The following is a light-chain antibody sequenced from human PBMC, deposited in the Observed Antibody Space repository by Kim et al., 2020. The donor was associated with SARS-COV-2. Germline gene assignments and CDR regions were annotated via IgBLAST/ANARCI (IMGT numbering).Light chain of an antibody. J-gene: IGLJ3*02. V-gene: IGLV4-69*01. CDR2: LNSDGSH. Sequence: QPVLTQSPSASASLGASVNLTCTLSSGHSSYAIAWHQQQPEKGPRYLMKLNSDGSHSKGDGIPDRFSGSSSGAERYLTISSLQSEDEADYYCQTWGTGGVFGGGTQLTVL. CDR3: QTWGTGGV. CDR1: SGHSSYA.